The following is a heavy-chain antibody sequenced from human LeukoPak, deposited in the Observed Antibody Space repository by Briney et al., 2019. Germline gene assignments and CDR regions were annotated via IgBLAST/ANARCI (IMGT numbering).Heavy chain of an antibody. CDR1: GFTFSHYW. V-gene: IGHV3-7*01. CDR2: ISKDASQK. J-gene: IGHJ4*02. Sequence: GGSLRLSCAASGFTFSHYWMTWVRQAPGKGLEWVATISKDASQKYYVNSVTGRFTISRDNAKNSLYLQMNSLRAEDTAVYYCARDLEGSGSFYRPSYDYWGQGTLVTVSS. D-gene: IGHD3-10*01. CDR3: ARDLEGSGSFYRPSYDY.